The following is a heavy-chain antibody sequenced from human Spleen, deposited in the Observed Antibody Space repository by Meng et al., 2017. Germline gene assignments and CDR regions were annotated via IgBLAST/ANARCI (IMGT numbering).Heavy chain of an antibody. CDR1: GGSFSGYY. V-gene: IGHV4-34*01. J-gene: IGHJ4*02. D-gene: IGHD4-11*01. CDR3: ARGPTTMAHDFDS. Sequence: VPLQQWGAGLLKPSETLSLTCAFYGGSFSGYYWSWIRQPPGKGLEWIGEINHSGSTNYNPSLKSRVTISVDTSKNQFSLKLSSVTAADSAVYYCARGPTTMAHDFDSWGQGTLVTVSS. CDR2: INHSGST.